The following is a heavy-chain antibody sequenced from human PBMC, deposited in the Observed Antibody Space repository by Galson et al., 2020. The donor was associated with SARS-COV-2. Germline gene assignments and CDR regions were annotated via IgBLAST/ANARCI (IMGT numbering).Heavy chain of an antibody. V-gene: IGHV3-49*03. CDR1: GFTFGDYA. D-gene: IGHD3-3*01. CDR3: TRNDFWSGYYLDV. J-gene: IGHJ6*04. CDR2: IRSKAYGGTT. Sequence: GGSLSLSCTASGFTFGDYAMSWFRQAPGKGLEWVGFIRSKAYGGTTEYAASVKGRFTISRDDSKSIAYLQMNSLKTEDTAVYYCTRNDFWSGYYLDVWGKGTTVTVSS.